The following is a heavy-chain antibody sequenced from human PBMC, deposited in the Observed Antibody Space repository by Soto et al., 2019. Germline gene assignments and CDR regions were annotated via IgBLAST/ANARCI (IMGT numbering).Heavy chain of an antibody. D-gene: IGHD4-17*01. J-gene: IGHJ3*02. Sequence: GGSLRLSCAASGFTFNNYVMHWVRQAPGKGLDWVALIWYDGSNRFYADSVRGRFTVSRDNSKNTVNLHVNSLRVEDTAMYFCARGYRHYDGAFDIWGQGTVVTVSS. CDR3: ARGYRHYDGAFDI. CDR1: GFTFNNYV. V-gene: IGHV3-33*01. CDR2: IWYDGSNR.